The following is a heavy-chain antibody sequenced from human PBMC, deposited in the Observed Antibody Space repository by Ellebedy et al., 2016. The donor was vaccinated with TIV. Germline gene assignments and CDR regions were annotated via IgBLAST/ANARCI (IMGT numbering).Heavy chain of an antibody. J-gene: IGHJ4*02. CDR3: ARNWGPL. V-gene: IGHV3-48*03. Sequence: PGGSLRLSCAASGFTFGSYAMSWVRQAPGKGLAWVSYFSHSGNSIYYADSVKGRFTISRDNAKNSLYLKRNSLRAEDTAVYYCARNWGPLWGQGTLVTVSS. CDR1: GFTFGSYA. D-gene: IGHD3-16*01. CDR2: FSHSGNSI.